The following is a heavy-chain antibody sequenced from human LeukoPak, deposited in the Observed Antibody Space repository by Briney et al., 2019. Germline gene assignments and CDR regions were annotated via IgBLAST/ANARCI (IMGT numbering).Heavy chain of an antibody. J-gene: IGHJ4*02. Sequence: GGSLRLSCAASGFTFSTYWMHWVRQAPGKGLVWVSRINSDGSATSYADSVMVRFTISRDSAKNTLYLQMNSLRPEDTAVYYCARGNKWSFDSWGQGALVTVSS. D-gene: IGHD2-15*01. V-gene: IGHV3-74*01. CDR3: ARGNKWSFDS. CDR2: INSDGSAT. CDR1: GFTFSTYW.